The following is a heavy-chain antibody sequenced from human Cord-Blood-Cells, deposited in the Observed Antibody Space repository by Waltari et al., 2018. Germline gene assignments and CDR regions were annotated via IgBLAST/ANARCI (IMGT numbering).Heavy chain of an antibody. D-gene: IGHD3-16*02. CDR1: GFTFSSYA. Sequence: QVQLVESGGGVVQPGRSLRLSCAASGFTFSSYAMHWVRQAPGKGLEWVAVISYDGSNKYYADSVKGRFTISRDNSKNTLYLQMNSLRAEDTAVYYCARYRSYYFDYWGQGTLVTVSS. CDR3: ARYRSYYFDY. V-gene: IGHV3-30*04. CDR2: ISYDGSNK. J-gene: IGHJ4*02.